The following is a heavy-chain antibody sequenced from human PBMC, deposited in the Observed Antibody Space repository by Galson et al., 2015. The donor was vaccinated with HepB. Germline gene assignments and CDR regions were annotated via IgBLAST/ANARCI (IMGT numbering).Heavy chain of an antibody. V-gene: IGHV3-30*04. Sequence: SLRLSCAASGFTFSSYAMHWVRQAPGKGLEWVAVISYDGSNKYYADSVKGRFTISRDNSKNTLYLQMNSLRAEDTAVYYCAREQHPAEYSSSWAFDYWGQGTLVTVSS. J-gene: IGHJ4*02. CDR1: GFTFSSYA. CDR2: ISYDGSNK. CDR3: AREQHPAEYSSSWAFDY. D-gene: IGHD6-13*01.